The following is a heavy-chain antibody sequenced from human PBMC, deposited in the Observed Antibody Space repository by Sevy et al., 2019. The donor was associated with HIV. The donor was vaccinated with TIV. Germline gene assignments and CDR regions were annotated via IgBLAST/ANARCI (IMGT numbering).Heavy chain of an antibody. V-gene: IGHV1-18*01. D-gene: IGHD3-10*01. CDR1: GYSFINYG. Sequence: ASVKVSCMTSGYSFINYGITWMRQAPGQGLEWMGWISTYTSKTEYAEIFQGRVTMTTDTSTSTVYMELRSLRSDDTAVYFCARAQYFYDSVSYYPLRGASDYWGQGTLVTVSS. CDR2: ISTYTSKT. CDR3: ARAQYFYDSVSYYPLRGASDY. J-gene: IGHJ4*02.